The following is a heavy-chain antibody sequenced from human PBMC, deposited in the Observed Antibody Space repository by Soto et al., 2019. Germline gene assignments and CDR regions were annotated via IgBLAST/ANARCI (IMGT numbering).Heavy chain of an antibody. J-gene: IGHJ4*02. V-gene: IGHV4-31*03. Sequence: QVQLQESGPGLVRPSQTLSLNCTVSADSISRVAAGSYWTWIRHVPGQGLERIGYIYYNGKTYYNSSLKSRPTISIEPSDNQFSLQLTSVTAAYPSIYFCASGHDANKVRYWGQGPLVTVSS. CDR1: ADSISRVAAGSY. CDR2: IYYNGKT. CDR3: ASGHDANKVRY. D-gene: IGHD1-1*01.